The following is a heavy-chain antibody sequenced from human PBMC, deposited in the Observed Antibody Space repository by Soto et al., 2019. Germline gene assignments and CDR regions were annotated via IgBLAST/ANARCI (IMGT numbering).Heavy chain of an antibody. CDR3: THFYDFWSV. CDR1: GLTFTDAR. J-gene: IGHJ4*02. CDR2: IKTKRDGGAR. D-gene: IGHD3-3*01. Sequence: LRLSCAVSGLTFTDARMSWVRQAPGKGLEWVGRIKTKRDGGARDYAAPVKGRFTISRDDSKDMLYLQMTGLKTEDTGVYYCTHFYDFWSVWGQGTVVTVSS. V-gene: IGHV3-15*01.